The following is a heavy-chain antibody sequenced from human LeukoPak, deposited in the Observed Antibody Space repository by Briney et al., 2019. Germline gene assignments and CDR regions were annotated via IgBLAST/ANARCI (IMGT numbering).Heavy chain of an antibody. V-gene: IGHV3-74*01. CDR3: ARDGY. CDR2: IKSDGSST. J-gene: IGHJ4*02. CDR1: GFTFSNYW. Sequence: GGSLRLSCAASGFTFSNYWMAWVRHAPGKGLVWVSRIKSDGSSTTYADSVKGRFTISRDNAKNTLYLQMNSLRAEDTAVYYCARDGYWGQGTLVTVSS.